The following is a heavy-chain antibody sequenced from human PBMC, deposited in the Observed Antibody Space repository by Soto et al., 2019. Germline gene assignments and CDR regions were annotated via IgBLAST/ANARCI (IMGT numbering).Heavy chain of an antibody. CDR2: IKQDGSEK. CDR3: ARDLLKSGYGWDAFDI. Sequence: PGGSLRLSCAASGFTFSSYWMSWVRQAPGKGLEWVANIKQDGSEKYYVDSVKGRFTISRDNAKNSLYLQMNSLRAEDTAVYYCARDLLKSGYGWDAFDIWGQGTMVTVS. D-gene: IGHD5-12*01. V-gene: IGHV3-7*01. J-gene: IGHJ3*02. CDR1: GFTFSSYW.